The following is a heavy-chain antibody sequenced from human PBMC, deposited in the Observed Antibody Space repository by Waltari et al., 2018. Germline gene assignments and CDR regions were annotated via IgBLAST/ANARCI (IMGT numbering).Heavy chain of an antibody. J-gene: IGHJ6*02. CDR1: GFTVSSYG. D-gene: IGHD3-3*01. CDR3: VRARLSGHYTSAGYYYGMDV. V-gene: IGHV3-33*08. CDR2: IWYDGSNK. Sequence: VQLVESGGGLIQPGGSLRLSCAASGFTVSSYGMHWVRQAPGKGLEWVAVIWYDGSNKYYADSVKGRFTVSRDNSKNTLYLQMSSLRPEDTAVYYCVRARLSGHYTSAGYYYGMDVWGQGTTVIVSS.